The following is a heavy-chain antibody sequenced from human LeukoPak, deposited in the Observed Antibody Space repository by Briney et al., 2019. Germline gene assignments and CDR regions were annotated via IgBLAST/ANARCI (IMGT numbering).Heavy chain of an antibody. CDR2: IYYSGST. CDR1: GGSISSSSYY. Sequence: SETLSLTCTVSGGSISSSSYYWGWIRQPPGKGLEWIGSIYYSGSTYYNPSLKSRVTISVDTSKNQFSLKLSSVTAADTAVYYCARQSIAAAGTFQWGQGTLVTVSS. J-gene: IGHJ4*02. V-gene: IGHV4-39*01. CDR3: ARQSIAAAGTFQ. D-gene: IGHD6-13*01.